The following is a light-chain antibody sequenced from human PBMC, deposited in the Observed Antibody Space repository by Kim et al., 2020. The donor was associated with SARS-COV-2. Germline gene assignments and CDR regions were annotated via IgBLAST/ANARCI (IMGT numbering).Light chain of an antibody. Sequence: SASPGDTATLSCRASQGVSSNLAWYQQRPGQAPRLLIYGASTRATGIPATFSGSGSGTEFTLTISSLQSEDFAVYYCQQYTTCPSFGQGTKVDIK. J-gene: IGKJ1*01. V-gene: IGKV3D-15*01. CDR2: GAS. CDR3: QQYTTCPS. CDR1: QGVSSN.